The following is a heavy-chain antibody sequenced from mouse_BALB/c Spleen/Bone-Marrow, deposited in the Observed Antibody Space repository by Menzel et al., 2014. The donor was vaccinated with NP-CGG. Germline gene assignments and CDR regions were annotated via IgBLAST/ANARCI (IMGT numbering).Heavy chain of an antibody. Sequence: VQLQQPGAELVKPGASVKLSCTASGFNIKDTYMHWVKQRPEQGLEWIGRIDPANGNTKYDPEFQGKATITADTSSNTAYLQLSSLTSEDTAVYYCAPYYYGSSSFAYWGQGTLVTVSA. D-gene: IGHD1-1*01. V-gene: IGHV14-3*02. CDR3: APYYYGSSSFAY. J-gene: IGHJ3*01. CDR1: GFNIKDTY. CDR2: IDPANGNT.